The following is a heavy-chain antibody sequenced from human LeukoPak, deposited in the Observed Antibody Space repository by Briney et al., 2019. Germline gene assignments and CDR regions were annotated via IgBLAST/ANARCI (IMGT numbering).Heavy chain of an antibody. D-gene: IGHD3-3*01. Sequence: ASVKVSCKASGYTFTSYAMHWVRQAPGQGLEWMGWISAYNGNTNYAQKLQGRVTITADESTSTAYMELSSLRSEDTAVYYCASMSLPGLAYDFWSGGYMDVWGKGTTVTVSS. CDR3: ASMSLPGLAYDFWSGGYMDV. CDR1: GYTFTSYA. CDR2: ISAYNGNT. J-gene: IGHJ6*03. V-gene: IGHV1-18*01.